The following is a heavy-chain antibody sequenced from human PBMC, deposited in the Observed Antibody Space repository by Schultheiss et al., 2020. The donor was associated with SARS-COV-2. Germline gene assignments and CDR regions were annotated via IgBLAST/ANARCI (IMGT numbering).Heavy chain of an antibody. Sequence: GGSLRLSCTASGFTFGDYAMSWFRQAPGKGLEWVGFIRSKAYGGTTEYAASVKGRFTISRDDSKSIAYLQMNSLKTEDTAVYYCTTFDCTNGVCYKGGQGTLVTVSS. D-gene: IGHD2-8*01. CDR1: GFTFGDYA. CDR2: IRSKAYGGTT. J-gene: IGHJ4*02. V-gene: IGHV3-49*03. CDR3: TTFDCTNGVCYK.